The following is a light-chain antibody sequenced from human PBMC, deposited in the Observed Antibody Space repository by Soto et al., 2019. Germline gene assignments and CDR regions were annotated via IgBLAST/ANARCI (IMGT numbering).Light chain of an antibody. J-gene: IGLJ1*01. CDR1: SSNIGCNS. CDR3: GSWDSSLSAYV. Sequence: QSVMTQPPSVSAAPGQTVTISCSGSSSNIGCNSVSWYQQLPGTAPKLLIYDDNKRPSGIPDRFSGSKSGTSATLGITGFQTGDEADYYCGSWDSSLSAYVFGTGTKLTVL. CDR2: DDN. V-gene: IGLV1-51*01.